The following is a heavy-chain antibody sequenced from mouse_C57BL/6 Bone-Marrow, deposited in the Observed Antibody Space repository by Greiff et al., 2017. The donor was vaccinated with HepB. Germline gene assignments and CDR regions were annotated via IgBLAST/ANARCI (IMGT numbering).Heavy chain of an antibody. V-gene: IGHV1-59*01. J-gene: IGHJ2*01. Sequence: QVQLQQPGAELVRPGTSVKLSCKASGYTFTSYWMHWVKQRPGQGLEWIGVIDPSDSYTNYNQKFKGKATLTVDTSSSTAYMQLSSLTSEDSAVYDCARFTTVVGGDYWGQGTTLTVSS. D-gene: IGHD1-1*01. CDR2: IDPSDSYT. CDR1: GYTFTSYW. CDR3: ARFTTVVGGDY.